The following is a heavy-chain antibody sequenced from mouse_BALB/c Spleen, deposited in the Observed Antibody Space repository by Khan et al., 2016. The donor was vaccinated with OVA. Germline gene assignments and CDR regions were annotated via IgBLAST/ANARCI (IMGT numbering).Heavy chain of an antibody. CDR1: GYSITSGYS. CDR2: IHYSGST. Sequence: VQLKQSGPDLVKPSQSLSLTCTVTGYSITSGYSWHWIRQFPGNKLEWMGYIHYSGSTNYNPSLKSRISIPRATSKNQFFLQLNSVTTEDTAPYYCARFYYGSSYAMDYWGQGTSVTVSS. D-gene: IGHD1-1*01. CDR3: ARFYYGSSYAMDY. J-gene: IGHJ4*01. V-gene: IGHV3-1*02.